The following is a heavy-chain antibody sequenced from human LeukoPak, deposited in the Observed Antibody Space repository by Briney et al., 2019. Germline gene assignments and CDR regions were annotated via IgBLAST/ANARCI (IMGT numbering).Heavy chain of an antibody. CDR2: VHYSGST. D-gene: IGHD5-18*01. Sequence: SETLSLTCTVSGGSINNNNYYWGWIRQPPGKGLEWIGSVHYSGSTHYNPSLKSRITISVDTSKNQFSLKLSSVTAADTSVYYCARLRGYNYGFIDYWGQGTLATVSS. CDR3: ARLRGYNYGFIDY. CDR1: GGSINNNNYY. V-gene: IGHV4-39*01. J-gene: IGHJ4*02.